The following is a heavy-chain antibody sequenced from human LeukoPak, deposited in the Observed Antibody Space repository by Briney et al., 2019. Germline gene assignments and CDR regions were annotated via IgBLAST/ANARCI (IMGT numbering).Heavy chain of an antibody. J-gene: IGHJ6*02. CDR1: GGSFSGYY. D-gene: IGHD2-2*01. V-gene: IGHV4-34*01. CDR2: INHSGST. CDR3: ARDDIVVVPAASNYYYYGMDV. Sequence: PSETLSLTCAVYGGSFSGYYWSWIRQPPGKGLEWIGEINHSGSTNYNPSLKSRVTISVDTSKNQFSQKLSSVTAADTAVYYCARDDIVVVPAASNYYYYGMDVWGQGTTVTVSS.